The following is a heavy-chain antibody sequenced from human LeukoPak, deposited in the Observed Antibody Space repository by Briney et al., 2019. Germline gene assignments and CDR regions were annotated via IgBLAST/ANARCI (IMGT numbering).Heavy chain of an antibody. CDR2: INPNSGGT. V-gene: IGHV1-2*02. Sequence: GASVKVSCKASGYTFTGYYMHWVRQAPGQGLEWMGWINPNSGGTNYAQKFQGRVTMTTDTSTSTAYTELRSLRSDDTAVYYCARSGRGRADAFDIWGQGTMVTVSS. D-gene: IGHD1-1*01. CDR1: GYTFTGYY. J-gene: IGHJ3*02. CDR3: ARSGRGRADAFDI.